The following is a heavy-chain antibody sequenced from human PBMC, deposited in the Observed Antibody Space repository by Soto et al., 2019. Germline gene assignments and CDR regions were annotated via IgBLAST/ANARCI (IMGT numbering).Heavy chain of an antibody. CDR3: ARVVVVVAAHYYYYGMDV. CDR1: GFTFSSYW. Sequence: GGSLRLSCAASGFTFSSYWMSWVRQAPGKGLEWVANIKQDGSEKYYVDSVKGRSTISRDNAKNSLYLQMNSLRAEDTAVYYCARVVVVVAAHYYYYGMDVWGQGTTVTVSS. CDR2: IKQDGSEK. V-gene: IGHV3-7*03. D-gene: IGHD2-15*01. J-gene: IGHJ6*02.